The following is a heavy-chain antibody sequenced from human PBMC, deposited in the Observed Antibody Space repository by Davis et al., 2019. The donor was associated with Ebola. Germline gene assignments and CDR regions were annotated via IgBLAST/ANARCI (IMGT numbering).Heavy chain of an antibody. CDR2: ISGSGDDT. CDR3: ATPGGYCSTRTCYSFDY. D-gene: IGHD2-2*01. J-gene: IGHJ4*02. V-gene: IGHV3-23*01. CDR1: GLTFRSHA. Sequence: GESLKISCTVSGLTFRSHAMSWVRLAPGKGLEWVSAISGSGDDTYYGDSVEGRFTVSRDNSYNTLYLQMNSLRVEDTALYYCATPGGYCSTRTCYSFDYWGQGTLVTVSS.